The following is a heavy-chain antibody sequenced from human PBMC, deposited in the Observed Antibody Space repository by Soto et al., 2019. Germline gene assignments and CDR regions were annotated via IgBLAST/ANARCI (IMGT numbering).Heavy chain of an antibody. CDR3: ARGGLGWNDVGYYGMDV. Sequence: QVQLVLSGAEVKKPGASVKVSCKASGYTFTSYDINWVRQATGQGLEWMGWMNPNSGNTGYAQKFQGRVTMTRNTSISTAYLELSSLRSEDTAVYYCARGGLGWNDVGYYGMDVWGQGTTVTVSS. J-gene: IGHJ6*02. V-gene: IGHV1-8*01. CDR2: MNPNSGNT. D-gene: IGHD1-1*01. CDR1: GYTFTSYD.